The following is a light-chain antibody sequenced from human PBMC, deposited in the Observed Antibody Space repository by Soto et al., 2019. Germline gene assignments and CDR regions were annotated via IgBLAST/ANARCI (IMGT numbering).Light chain of an antibody. CDR2: EVS. CDR1: SNDIGGYNY. J-gene: IGLJ1*01. CDR3: SSYTPTRSYV. Sequence: QSVPTQPASVSGSPGQSITISCTGTSNDIGGYNYVSWYQQHPGKAPKLMIYEVSYRPSGVSNRFSGSKSGSTASLTISGLQADDEADYYCSSYTPTRSYVFGTGTK. V-gene: IGLV2-14*01.